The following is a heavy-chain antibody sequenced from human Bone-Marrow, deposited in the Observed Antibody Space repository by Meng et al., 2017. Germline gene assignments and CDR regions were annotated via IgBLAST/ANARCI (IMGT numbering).Heavy chain of an antibody. CDR3: ARGPTTMAHDFDY. D-gene: IGHD4-11*01. CDR2: INHSGST. J-gene: IGHJ4*02. Sequence: SEPLSPTCVVSGGSFSAYYWSWSRQPPGKGLEWIGEINHSGSTHYNPSLESRATISVDTSQNTLSLKLSSVTAADSAVYYCARGPTTMAHDFDYWGQGTLVTVSS. CDR1: GGSFSAYY. V-gene: IGHV4-34*01.